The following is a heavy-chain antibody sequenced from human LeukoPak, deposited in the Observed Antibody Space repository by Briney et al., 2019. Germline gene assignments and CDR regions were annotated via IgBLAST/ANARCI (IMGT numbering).Heavy chain of an antibody. CDR2: INLDPNTI. V-gene: IGHV3-48*04. CDR1: GFTFSNYR. Sequence: GGSLRLSCEASGFTFSNYRMHWVRQAPGKGLERISYINLDPNTIYYADSVKGRFTISRDNAKQSLYLKMNSLRVEDTAIYYCARDVSVNKVTTPFDHWGQGTLVTVAS. D-gene: IGHD1/OR15-1a*01. J-gene: IGHJ4*02. CDR3: ARDVSVNKVTTPFDH.